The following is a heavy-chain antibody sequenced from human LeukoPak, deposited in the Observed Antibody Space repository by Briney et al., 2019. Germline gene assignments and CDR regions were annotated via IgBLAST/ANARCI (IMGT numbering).Heavy chain of an antibody. CDR3: ARGRRGSSGWLDY. CDR2: IYYSGST. D-gene: IGHD6-19*01. J-gene: IGHJ4*02. Sequence: ETLPLTCTVSGGSISSSGFYWGWIRQPPGTGLEGIGSIYYSGSTYYNPSLKSRVTISVDTSKNQFSLKLSSVTAADTAVYYCARGRRGSSGWLDYWGQGTLVTVSS. V-gene: IGHV4-39*07. CDR1: GGSISSSGFY.